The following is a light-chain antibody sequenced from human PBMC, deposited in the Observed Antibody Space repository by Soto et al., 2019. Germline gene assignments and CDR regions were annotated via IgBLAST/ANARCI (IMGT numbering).Light chain of an antibody. Sequence: QSVLTQPASGSGAPGQSSSITCTGTSSDVGAYNYVSWYQQLPGKAPKLIIYEVSKRPSGVPDRFSGSKSGNTASLTVSGLQAEDEADYYCTSYAGTYSFFYVFGTGTKVTVL. CDR1: SSDVGAYNY. CDR3: TSYAGTYSFFYV. CDR2: EVS. V-gene: IGLV2-8*01. J-gene: IGLJ1*01.